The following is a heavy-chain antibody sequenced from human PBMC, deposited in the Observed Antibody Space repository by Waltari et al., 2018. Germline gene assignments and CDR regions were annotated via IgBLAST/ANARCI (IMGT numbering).Heavy chain of an antibody. J-gene: IGHJ5*02. CDR3: ARVRITMVRGVPSANWFDP. CDR2: INPNSGGT. D-gene: IGHD3-10*01. CDR1: GDNFTGYY. Sequence: QVQLVQSGAEVKKPGASVKVSCKASGDNFTGYYMHWVRQAPGQGLEWMGWINPNSGGTNYAQKFQGRVTMTRDTSISTAYMELSRLRSDDTAVYYCARVRITMVRGVPSANWFDPWGQGTLVTVSS. V-gene: IGHV1-2*02.